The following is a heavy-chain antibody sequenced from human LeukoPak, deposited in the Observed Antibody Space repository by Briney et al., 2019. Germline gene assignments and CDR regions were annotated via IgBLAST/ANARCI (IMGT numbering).Heavy chain of an antibody. CDR1: GFTFSSYS. J-gene: IGHJ4*02. Sequence: GGSLRLSCAASGFTFSSYSMNWVRQAPGKGLEWVSSISSSSSSIIYYADSVKGRFTISRDNAKNSPYLQMNSLRAKDTAVYYCARDLFDDYSLDYWGQGTLVTVSS. V-gene: IGHV3-21*01. D-gene: IGHD3-16*01. CDR3: ARDLFDDYSLDY. CDR2: ISSSSSSII.